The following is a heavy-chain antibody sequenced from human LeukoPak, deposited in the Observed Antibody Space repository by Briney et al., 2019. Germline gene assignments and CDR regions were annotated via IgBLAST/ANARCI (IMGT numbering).Heavy chain of an antibody. CDR1: GYTFTSNY. J-gene: IGHJ4*02. CDR2: IYPRDGST. V-gene: IGHV1-46*01. CDR3: ARDQEGFDY. Sequence: ASVKVSCKASGYTFTSNYIHWVRQAPGQGLEWMGMIYPRDGSTSYAQKFQGRVTVTRDTSTSTVHMELSGPGSEDTAVYYCARDQEGFDYWGQGTLVTVSS.